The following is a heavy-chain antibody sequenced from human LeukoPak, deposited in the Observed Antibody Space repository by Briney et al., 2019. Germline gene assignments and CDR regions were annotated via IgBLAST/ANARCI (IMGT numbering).Heavy chain of an antibody. V-gene: IGHV3-23*01. D-gene: IGHD1-26*01. CDR1: GFTFSSYA. CDR3: AKGSGSYRGYFDY. J-gene: IGHJ4*02. Sequence: GGSLRLSCAASGFTFSSYAMSWVRQTPGKGLEWVSGISGSGGSTYYADSVKGRFTISRDNSKNTLYLQMNSLRAEDMALYYCAKGSGSYRGYFDYWGQGTLVTVSS. CDR2: ISGSGGST.